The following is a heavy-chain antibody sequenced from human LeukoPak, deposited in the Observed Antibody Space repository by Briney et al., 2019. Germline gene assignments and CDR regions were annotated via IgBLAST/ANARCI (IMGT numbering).Heavy chain of an antibody. CDR2: IHYDGNNK. D-gene: IGHD4-17*01. CDR1: GFTFSSYT. V-gene: IGHV3-30*02. CDR3: AARRLTVTTEIDY. J-gene: IGHJ4*02. Sequence: PGGSLRLSCAASGFTFSSYTMNWVRQAPGKGLDWVAFIHYDGNNKYYADSVKGRFTISRDNSKNTVYLQMNSLRPEDTAVYYCAARRLTVTTEIDYWGQGTLVTVSS.